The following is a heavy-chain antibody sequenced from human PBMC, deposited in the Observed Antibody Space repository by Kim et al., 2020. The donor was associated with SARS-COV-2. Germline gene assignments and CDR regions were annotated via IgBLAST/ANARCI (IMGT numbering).Heavy chain of an antibody. D-gene: IGHD4-17*01. V-gene: IGHV1-2*02. J-gene: IGHJ3*02. CDR3: ARLAYGDYVHAFDI. CDR2: INPNSGGT. CDR1: GYTFTGYY. Sequence: ASVKVSCKASGYTFTGYYMHWVRQAPGQGLEWMGWINPNSGGTNYAQKFQGRVTMTRDTSISTAYMELSRLRSDDTAVYYCARLAYGDYVHAFDIWGQGTMVTVSS.